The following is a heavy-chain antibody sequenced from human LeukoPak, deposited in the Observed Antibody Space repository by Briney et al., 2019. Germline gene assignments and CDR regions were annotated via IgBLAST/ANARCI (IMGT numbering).Heavy chain of an antibody. CDR3: ARDWRPLAAAGRTFDY. J-gene: IGHJ4*02. D-gene: IGHD6-13*01. CDR2: IIPIFGTA. Sequence: ASVKVSCKASGGTFSSYAISWVRQAPGQGLEWMGGIIPIFGTANYAQKFQGRVTITADKSTSTAYMELSSLRSEDMAVYYCARDWRPLAAAGRTFDYWGQGTLVTVSS. CDR1: GGTFSSYA. V-gene: IGHV1-69*06.